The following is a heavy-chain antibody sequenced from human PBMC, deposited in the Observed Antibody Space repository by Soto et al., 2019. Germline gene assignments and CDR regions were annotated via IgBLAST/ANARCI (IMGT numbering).Heavy chain of an antibody. CDR3: AREGGKESVAGTDGMDV. D-gene: IGHD6-19*01. Sequence: QVQLVESGGGVVQPGRSLRLSCAASGFTFSSYAMHWVRQAPGKGLEWVAVISYDGSNKYYADSVKGRFTISRDNSKNTLYLQMNSLRAEDTAVYYCAREGGKESVAGTDGMDVWGQGTTVTVSS. CDR2: ISYDGSNK. CDR1: GFTFSSYA. J-gene: IGHJ6*02. V-gene: IGHV3-30-3*01.